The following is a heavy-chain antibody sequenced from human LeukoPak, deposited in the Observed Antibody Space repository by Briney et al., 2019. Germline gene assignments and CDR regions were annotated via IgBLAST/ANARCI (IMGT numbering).Heavy chain of an antibody. CDR3: ARDLGIVGATPPLYYMDV. Sequence: ASVKVSCKASGYTFTSYGISWVRQAPGQGLEWMGWISAYNGHANYAQKLQGRVTMTTDTSTSTAYMELRILRSDDTAVYYCARDLGIVGATPPLYYMDVWGKGTTVTVSS. CDR1: GYTFTSYG. D-gene: IGHD1-26*01. V-gene: IGHV1-18*01. J-gene: IGHJ6*03. CDR2: ISAYNGHA.